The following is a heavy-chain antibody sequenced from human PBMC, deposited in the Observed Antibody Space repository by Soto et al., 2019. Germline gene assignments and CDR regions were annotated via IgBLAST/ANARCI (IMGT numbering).Heavy chain of an antibody. D-gene: IGHD3-10*01. CDR2: ISAYSVNP. CDR3: ARAGYYYGSGNYDAFDN. CDR1: GYTFTTYA. V-gene: IGHV1-18*01. J-gene: IGHJ3*02. Sequence: QVQLVQSGAEVKKPGASVMVSCKASGYTFTTYAINWVRQAPGQGLEWMGWISAYSVNPNYAQKLQGRLTMTTDTATNTAYMELRSLRSDDTAVYYCARAGYYYGSGNYDAFDNWGQGTMVTVSS.